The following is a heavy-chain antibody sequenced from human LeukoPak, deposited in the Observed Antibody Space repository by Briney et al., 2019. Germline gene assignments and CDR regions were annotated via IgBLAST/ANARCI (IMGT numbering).Heavy chain of an antibody. CDR1: GYTFTSYD. J-gene: IGHJ4*02. Sequence: ASVEVSCKASGYTFTSYDINWVRQATGQGLEWMGWMNPNSGNTGYAQKFQGRVTITRNTSISTAYMELSSLRSEDTAVYYCARGPRSGWYPYYFDYWGQGTLVTVSS. D-gene: IGHD6-19*01. V-gene: IGHV1-8*03. CDR3: ARGPRSGWYPYYFDY. CDR2: MNPNSGNT.